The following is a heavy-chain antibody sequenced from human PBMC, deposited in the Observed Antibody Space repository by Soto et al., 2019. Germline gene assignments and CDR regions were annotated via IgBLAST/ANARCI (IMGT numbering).Heavy chain of an antibody. CDR2: INPNSGDT. CDR1: GYTFTAYY. D-gene: IGHD4-17*01. J-gene: IGHJ4*02. V-gene: IGHV1-2*02. Sequence: GASVKVSCKASGYTFTAYYVHWVRQAPGQGLEWVGWINPNSGDTNFAQKFHGRVTMTRDTSISTASMDLSSLRSDDTAVYYCARALIKYRDYVVFDFWGQGTLVTVSS. CDR3: ARALIKYRDYVVFDF.